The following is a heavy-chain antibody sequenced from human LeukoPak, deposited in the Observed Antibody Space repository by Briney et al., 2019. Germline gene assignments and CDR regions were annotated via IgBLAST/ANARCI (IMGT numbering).Heavy chain of an antibody. CDR3: ARGSGDYYDSSGYYYFDY. CDR2: IYYSGST. D-gene: IGHD3-22*01. CDR1: GGSISSSSYY. Sequence: SETLSLTCTVSGGSISSSSYYWGWIRQPPGKGLEWIGSIYYSGSTYYNPSLKSRVTMSVDTSKNHFSLKLTSVTAADTAVYYCARGSGDYYDSSGYYYFDYWGQGTLVTVSS. V-gene: IGHV4-39*07. J-gene: IGHJ4*02.